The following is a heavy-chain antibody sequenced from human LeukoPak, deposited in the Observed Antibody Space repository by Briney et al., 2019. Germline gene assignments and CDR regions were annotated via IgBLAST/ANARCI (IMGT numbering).Heavy chain of an antibody. D-gene: IGHD3-9*01. CDR3: ARAEYYDILTGYD. J-gene: IGHJ4*02. CDR2: ISSSSSYI. V-gene: IGHV3-21*01. Sequence: GGSLRLSCAASGFTFSSYSMNWVRQAPGKGLEWVSSISSSSSYIYYADSVKGRFTISRDNAKNSLYLQMNSLRAGDTAVYYCARAEYYDILTGYDWGQGTLVTVSS. CDR1: GFTFSSYS.